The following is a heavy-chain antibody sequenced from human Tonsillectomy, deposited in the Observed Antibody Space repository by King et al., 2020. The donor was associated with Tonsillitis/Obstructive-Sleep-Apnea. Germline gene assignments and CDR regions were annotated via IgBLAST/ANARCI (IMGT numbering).Heavy chain of an antibody. J-gene: IGHJ6*03. CDR2: IYYSGST. CDR1: GGSISSYY. V-gene: IGHV4-59*01. D-gene: IGHD1-14*01. Sequence: VQLQESGPGLVKPSETLSLTCTVSGGSISSYYWSWIRQPPGKGLEWIGYIYYSGSTNYNPSLKRRVTISVDTSKNQFSLKLSSVTAADTAVYYCARDPDDYMDVWGKGTTVTVSS. CDR3: ARDPDDYMDV.